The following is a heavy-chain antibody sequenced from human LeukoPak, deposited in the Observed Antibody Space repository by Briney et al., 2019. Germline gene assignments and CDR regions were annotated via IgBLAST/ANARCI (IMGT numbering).Heavy chain of an antibody. J-gene: IGHJ6*02. Sequence: SETLSLTCSVSGGSITTYSWSWIRQAPGKGLDWIGYVHHSESTNYNPSLLSRVTISVETSKNQFSLKLTSVTTADTAVYYCAKGGYYYGSGRKYGLDVWGQGTTVTVSS. CDR3: AKGGYYYGSGRKYGLDV. D-gene: IGHD3-10*01. V-gene: IGHV4-59*01. CDR2: VHHSEST. CDR1: GGSITTYS.